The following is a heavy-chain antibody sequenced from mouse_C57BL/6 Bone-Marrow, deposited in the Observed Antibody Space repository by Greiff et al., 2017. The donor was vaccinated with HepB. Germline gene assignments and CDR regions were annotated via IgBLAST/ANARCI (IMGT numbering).Heavy chain of an antibody. Sequence: QVQLKQPGAELVKPGASVKMSCKASGYTFTSYWITWVKQRPGQGLEWIGDIYPGSGSTNYNEKFKSKATLTVDTSSSTAYMQLSSLTSEDSAVYYCARGGYSNYNWYFDVWGTGTTVTVSS. D-gene: IGHD2-5*01. J-gene: IGHJ1*03. CDR1: GYTFTSYW. V-gene: IGHV1-55*01. CDR2: IYPGSGST. CDR3: ARGGYSNYNWYFDV.